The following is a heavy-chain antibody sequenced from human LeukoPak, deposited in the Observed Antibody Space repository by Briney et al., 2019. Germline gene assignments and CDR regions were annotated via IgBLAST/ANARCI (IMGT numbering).Heavy chain of an antibody. J-gene: IGHJ4*02. CDR1: GYTFAAYG. Sequence: ASVKVSCKASGYTFAAYGITWVRQAPGQGLEWVGWITAYSGDTKSAQNFQGRVTMTTDTSTSTAYLKLRSLSSDDTAVYYCARDQGHCSSTSCYGVYWGQGTLVTVSS. CDR3: ARDQGHCSSTSCYGVY. V-gene: IGHV1-18*01. CDR2: ITAYSGDT. D-gene: IGHD2-2*01.